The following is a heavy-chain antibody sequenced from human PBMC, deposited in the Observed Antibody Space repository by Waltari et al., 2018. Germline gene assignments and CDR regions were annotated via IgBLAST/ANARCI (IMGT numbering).Heavy chain of an antibody. D-gene: IGHD3-22*01. J-gene: IGHJ4*02. CDR2: IKQDGSEK. V-gene: IGHV3-7*01. CDR1: GFTFSSYW. CDR3: ARDWGSGYSY. Sequence: EVQLVESGGGLVKPGGSLRLSCAASGFTFSSYWMTWVRQAPGKGLEWVANIKQDGSEKYYVDSVKGRFTISRDNAKKLLYLQMNSLRAEDTAVYYCARDWGSGYSYWGQGTLVTVSS.